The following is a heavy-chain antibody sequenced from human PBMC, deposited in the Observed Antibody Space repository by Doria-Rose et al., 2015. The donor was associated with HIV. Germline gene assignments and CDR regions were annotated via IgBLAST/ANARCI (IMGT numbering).Heavy chain of an antibody. Sequence: TLSLTCTVSGGSITTNTHYWGWIRQTPGKGLEWIGSFYYRGSNNYNPSLQSRATISADTSMNQFSLKLSSVTAADTAVYYCARRSPRWHGSSSGWFDPWGQGALVTVSS. CDR1: GGSITTNTHY. CDR3: ARRSPRWHGSSSGWFDP. V-gene: IGHV4-39*01. J-gene: IGHJ5*02. CDR2: FYYRGSN. D-gene: IGHD6-6*01.